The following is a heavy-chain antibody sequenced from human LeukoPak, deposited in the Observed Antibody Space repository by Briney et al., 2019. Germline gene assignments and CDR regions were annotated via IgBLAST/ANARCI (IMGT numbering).Heavy chain of an antibody. J-gene: IGHJ6*04. CDR2: ISGSGGST. CDR3: ARVGYCSSTSCYRMDV. V-gene: IGHV3-23*01. D-gene: IGHD2-2*02. Sequence: GGSLRLSCAASGFTFSSYAMSWVRQAPGKGLEWVSAISGSGGSTYYADSVKGRFTISRDNSKNTLYLQMNSLRAEDTAVYYCARVGYCSSTSCYRMDVWGKGTTVTVSS. CDR1: GFTFSSYA.